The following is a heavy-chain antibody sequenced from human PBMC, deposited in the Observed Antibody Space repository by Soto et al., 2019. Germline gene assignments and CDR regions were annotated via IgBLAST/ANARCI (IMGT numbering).Heavy chain of an antibody. Sequence: QITLKESGPTLVKPTQTLTLTCTFSGFSLSTSGVGVGWIRQPPVKALEWLALIYWDDDKRYSPSLKSRLTITQDTSNNQAVLTMTNMDPVDTATYYCAHSRDHYVDYSPIYFDYWGQGTLVTVSS. V-gene: IGHV2-5*02. J-gene: IGHJ4*02. CDR1: GFSLSTSGVG. D-gene: IGHD4-17*01. CDR3: AHSRDHYVDYSPIYFDY. CDR2: IYWDDDK.